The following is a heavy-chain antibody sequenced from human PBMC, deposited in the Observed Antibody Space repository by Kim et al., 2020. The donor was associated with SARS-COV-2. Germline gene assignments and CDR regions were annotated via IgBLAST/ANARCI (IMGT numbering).Heavy chain of an antibody. D-gene: IGHD1-26*01. CDR1: GFTFSSYA. CDR2: ISSNGGST. J-gene: IGHJ3*02. V-gene: IGHV3-64D*06. CDR3: VKVWWELLLAGAFDI. Sequence: GGSLRLSCSASGFTFSSYAMHWVRQAPGKGLEYVSAISSNGGSTYYADSVKGRFTISRDNSKNTLYLQMSSLRAEDTAVYYCVKVWWELLLAGAFDIWGQGTMVTVSS.